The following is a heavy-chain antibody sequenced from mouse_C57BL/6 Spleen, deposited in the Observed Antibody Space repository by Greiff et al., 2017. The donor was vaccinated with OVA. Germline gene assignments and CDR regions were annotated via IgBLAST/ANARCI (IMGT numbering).Heavy chain of an antibody. J-gene: IGHJ2*01. CDR3: ARDEGYYDLAFDY. CDR1: GYSLTSGYY. D-gene: IGHD2-4*01. CDR2: ISYYGSN. V-gene: IGHV3-6*01. Sequence: EVQLQESGPGLVKPSQSLSLTCSVPGYSLTSGYYWNWIRPFPGNKLEWIGYISYYGSNNYNPSLKNRISIIRDTSKNQFFLKLNSVTTEDTATYYCARDEGYYDLAFDYWGQGTTLTVSS.